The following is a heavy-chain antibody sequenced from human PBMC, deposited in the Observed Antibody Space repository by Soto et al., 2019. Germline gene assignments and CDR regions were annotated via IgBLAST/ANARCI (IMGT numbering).Heavy chain of an antibody. D-gene: IGHD2-15*01. CDR2: IYYSGST. Sequence: QLQLQESGPGLVKPSETLSLTCTVSGGSISSSSYYWGWIRQPPGKGLEWIGSIYYSGSTYYNPSLKSRVTISVDTSKNQFSLKLSSVTAADTAVYYCARRDCSGGSCYSGFDYWGQGTLVTVSS. CDR3: ARRDCSGGSCYSGFDY. J-gene: IGHJ4*02. V-gene: IGHV4-39*01. CDR1: GGSISSSSYY.